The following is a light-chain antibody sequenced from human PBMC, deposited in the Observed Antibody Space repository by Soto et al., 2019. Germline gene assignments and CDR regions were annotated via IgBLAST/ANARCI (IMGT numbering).Light chain of an antibody. Sequence: SALTQPRSVSGSPGQSVTISCTGTSRDVGGYNDVSWYQQHPGKAPKLMIYDVSRRPSGVPDRFSGSKSGNTASLTISGLQAEDEADYYCCSYAGRYTFDFGTGTKVTVL. V-gene: IGLV2-11*01. CDR2: DVS. CDR3: CSYAGRYTFD. CDR1: SRDVGGYND. J-gene: IGLJ1*01.